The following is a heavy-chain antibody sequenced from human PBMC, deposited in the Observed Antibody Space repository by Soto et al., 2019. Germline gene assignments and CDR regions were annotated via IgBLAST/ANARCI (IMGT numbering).Heavy chain of an antibody. V-gene: IGHV3-30-3*01. D-gene: IGHD5-18*01. CDR3: ARERWIQLPISFDY. J-gene: IGHJ4*02. Sequence: QVQLVESGGGVVQPGRSLRLSCAASGSTFSSYAMHWVRQAPGKGLEWVAVISYDGSNKYYADSVKGRFTISRDNSKNTLYLQMNSLRAEDTAVYYCARERWIQLPISFDYWSQGTLVTVSS. CDR2: ISYDGSNK. CDR1: GSTFSSYA.